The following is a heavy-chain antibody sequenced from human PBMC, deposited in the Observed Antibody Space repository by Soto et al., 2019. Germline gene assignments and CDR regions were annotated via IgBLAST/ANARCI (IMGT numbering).Heavy chain of an antibody. CDR3: GKTDGVEGQLVDS. Sequence: GGSLRLSCAASGFTFSSYAMSWVRQAPGRGLEWVAVISYDGSNQYYRDSVRDSFTISRDNSRNTVYLQMSSLRAEDTAVYYCGKTDGVEGQLVDSWGQGTLVTVSS. J-gene: IGHJ4*02. D-gene: IGHD6-6*01. V-gene: IGHV3-23*03. CDR2: ISYDGSNQ. CDR1: GFTFSSYA.